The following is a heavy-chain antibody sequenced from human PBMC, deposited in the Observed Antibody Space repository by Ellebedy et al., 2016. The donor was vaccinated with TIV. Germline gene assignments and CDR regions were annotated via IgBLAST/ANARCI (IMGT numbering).Heavy chain of an antibody. V-gene: IGHV4-39*01. CDR1: GGSISSPRHY. CDR2: VYYNGVT. J-gene: IGHJ6*02. CDR3: ARHGVSSSSYGVDV. Sequence: MPSETLSLTCTVSGGSISSPRHYWGWIRQPPGRGLESLGTVYYNGVTYDNPSLKSPVLISVDTSKNQLSLRLSSVTASDTAVYYCARHGVSSSSYGVDVWGQGISVTVSS. D-gene: IGHD6-13*01.